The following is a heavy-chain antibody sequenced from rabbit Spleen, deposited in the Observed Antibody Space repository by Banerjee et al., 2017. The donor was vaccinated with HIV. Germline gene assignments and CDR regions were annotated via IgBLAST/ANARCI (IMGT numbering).Heavy chain of an antibody. CDR2: INTYTGKP. CDR1: GFSFSDRDV. D-gene: IGHD3-1*01. Sequence: LEESGGGLVQPEGSLTLTCKASGFSFSDRDVMCWVRQAPGKGLQWIACINTYTGKPVYATWAKGRFTISRTSSTTVTLQMTSLTAADTATYFCARDLASVVGWNFNLWGPGTLVTVS. CDR3: ARDLASVVGWNFNL. J-gene: IGHJ4*01. V-gene: IGHV1S45*01.